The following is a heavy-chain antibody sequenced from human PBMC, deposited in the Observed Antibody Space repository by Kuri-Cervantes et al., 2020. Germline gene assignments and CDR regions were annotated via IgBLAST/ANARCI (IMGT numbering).Heavy chain of an antibody. V-gene: IGHV3-66*01. CDR3: ARDHTPGDIVATILYY. J-gene: IGHJ4*02. CDR2: IYSGGST. Sequence: GGSLRLSCAASGFTVSSNYMSWVRQAPGKGLEWVSVIYSGGSTYYADSVKGRFTISRDNSKNTLYLQMNSLRAEDTAVYYCARDHTPGDIVATILYYWGQGTLVTVSS. CDR1: GFTVSSNY. D-gene: IGHD5-12*01.